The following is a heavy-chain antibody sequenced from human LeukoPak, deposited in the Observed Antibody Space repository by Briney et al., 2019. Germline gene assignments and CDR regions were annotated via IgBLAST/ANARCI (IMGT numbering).Heavy chain of an antibody. CDR3: ARHSNAGGSGSQYNWFDP. CDR2: IYTCGST. Sequence: SETLSLTCTVSGGSISSYYWSWIRQPAGKGLEWIGRIYTCGSTNYNPSLKSRVTISVDTSKNQFSLKLSSVTAADTAVYYCARHSNAGGSGSQYNWFDPWGQGTLVTVSS. CDR1: GGSISSYY. D-gene: IGHD3-10*01. V-gene: IGHV4-4*07. J-gene: IGHJ5*02.